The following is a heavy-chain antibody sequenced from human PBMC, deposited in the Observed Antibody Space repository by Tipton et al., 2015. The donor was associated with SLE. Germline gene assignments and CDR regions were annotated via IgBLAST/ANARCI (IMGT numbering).Heavy chain of an antibody. V-gene: IGHV4-4*02. CDR1: GGSISSSNW. CDR3: ARGIWFGEFLGD. J-gene: IGHJ4*02. D-gene: IGHD3-10*01. Sequence: TLSLTCAVSGGSISSSNWWSWVRQPPGKGLEWIGSIYYSGSTYYNPSLKSRVTISVDTSKNQFSLKLSSVTAADTAVYYCARGIWFGEFLGDWGQGTLVTVSS. CDR2: IYYSGST.